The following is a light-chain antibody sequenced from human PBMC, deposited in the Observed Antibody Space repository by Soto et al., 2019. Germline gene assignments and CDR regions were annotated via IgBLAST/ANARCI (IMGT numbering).Light chain of an antibody. J-gene: IGKJ4*01. CDR3: QQYYSIPPS. Sequence: DIVMTQSPDSLAVSLGERATINCKSSQSALYSSNNNNYLAWHQQKPGQPPKLLIYWASTRESGVPDRFSGSGSGTDFTLTISTLQAEDVAVYYCQQYYSIPPSFGGGTKVEIK. V-gene: IGKV4-1*01. CDR1: QSALYSSNNNNY. CDR2: WAS.